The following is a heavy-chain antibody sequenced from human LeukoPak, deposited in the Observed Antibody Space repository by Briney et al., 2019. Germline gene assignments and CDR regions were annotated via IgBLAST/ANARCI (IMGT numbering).Heavy chain of an antibody. CDR2: ISYDGSNK. D-gene: IGHD4-17*01. J-gene: IGHJ3*02. V-gene: IGHV3-30*18. Sequence: GGSLRLSCAASGFTFSSYGMHWVRQAPGKGLEWVAVISYDGSNKYYADSVKGRFTIYRDNSKNTLYLQMNSLRAEDTAVYYCAKDSYDYGHAFDIWGQGTMVTVSS. CDR1: GFTFSSYG. CDR3: AKDSYDYGHAFDI.